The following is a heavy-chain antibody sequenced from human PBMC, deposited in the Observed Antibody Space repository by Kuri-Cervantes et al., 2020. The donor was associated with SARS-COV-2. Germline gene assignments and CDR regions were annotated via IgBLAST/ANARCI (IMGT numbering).Heavy chain of an antibody. CDR2: ISGSGGST. V-gene: IGHV3-23*01. CDR3: AKDKWIVVVPAAPFDS. Sequence: GESLKISCAASGFTFSSYAMSWVRQAPGKGLEWVSAISGSGGSTYYADSVKGRFTISRDSSKIYLQMHSLRAEDTAIYYCAKDKWIVVVPAAPFDSWGQGTPVTVSS. CDR1: GFTFSSYA. D-gene: IGHD2-2*01. J-gene: IGHJ4*02.